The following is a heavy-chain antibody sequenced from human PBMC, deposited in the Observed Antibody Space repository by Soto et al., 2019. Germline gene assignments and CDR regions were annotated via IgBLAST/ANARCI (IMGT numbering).Heavy chain of an antibody. D-gene: IGHD3-3*01. Sequence: EVQLLESGGGLVQPGGSLRLSGAASGFTFSSYAMSWVRQAPGKGLEWVSAISGSGGSTYYADSVKGRFTISRDNSKNTLYLQMNSLRAEDTAVYYCAKLSDFGSDYYYYGMDVWGQGTTVTVSS. CDR2: ISGSGGST. CDR1: GFTFSSYA. V-gene: IGHV3-23*01. CDR3: AKLSDFGSDYYYYGMDV. J-gene: IGHJ6*02.